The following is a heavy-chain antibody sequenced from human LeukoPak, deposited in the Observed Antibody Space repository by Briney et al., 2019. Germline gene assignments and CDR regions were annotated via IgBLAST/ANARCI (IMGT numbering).Heavy chain of an antibody. CDR1: GYTFTSYG. Sequence: ASVKVSCKASGYTFTSYGISWVRQAPGQGLEWMGWISAYNGNTNYAQKLQGRVTMTTDTSTSTAYMELRSLRSDDTAVYYCARDGWGSTVTTAHNWYFDLWGRGTLVTVSS. D-gene: IGHD4-17*01. J-gene: IGHJ2*01. CDR2: ISAYNGNT. CDR3: ARDGWGSTVTTAHNWYFDL. V-gene: IGHV1-18*01.